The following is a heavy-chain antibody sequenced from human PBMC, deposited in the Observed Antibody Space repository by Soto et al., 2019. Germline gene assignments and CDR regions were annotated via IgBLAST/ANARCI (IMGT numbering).Heavy chain of an antibody. V-gene: IGHV3-30*18. CDR1: GFSFSNYV. CDR3: AKDTVLYYYHSGMDV. J-gene: IGHJ6*02. CDR2: ISYDGSDR. Sequence: QVQLVESGGGVVQPGRSLRLSCAASGFSFSNYVMHWVRQAPGKGLEWVAGISYDGSDRYYVDSVKGRFTISRDKSKNTLHLQTNSLRPEDTAVYYCAKDTVLYYYHSGMDVWGLGTTVTVSS.